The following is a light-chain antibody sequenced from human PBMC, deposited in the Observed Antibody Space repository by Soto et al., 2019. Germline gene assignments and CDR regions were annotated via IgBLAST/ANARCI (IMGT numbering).Light chain of an antibody. CDR1: QSLLHSDGYNY. V-gene: IGKV2-28*01. CDR2: LGS. CDR3: MQALQLRT. J-gene: IGKJ1*01. Sequence: DIVMNQSPLSLPVTPGEPASISCRSSQSLLHSDGYNYLDWYLQKPGQSPQLLIYLGSNRASGVPDRFSGSGSGTDFTLRISRVEAEDVGVYYCMQALQLRTFGQGTKVDIK.